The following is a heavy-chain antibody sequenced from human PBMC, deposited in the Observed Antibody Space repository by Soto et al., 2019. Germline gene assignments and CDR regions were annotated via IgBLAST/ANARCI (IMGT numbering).Heavy chain of an antibody. Sequence: GGSLRLSCAASGFTFSSYSMNWVRQAPGKGLEWVSYISSSSSTIYYADSVKGRFTISRDNAKNSLYLQMNSLRAEDTAVYYCARDGCSSTSCYYDAFDIWGQGTVVTVSS. J-gene: IGHJ3*02. CDR2: ISSSSSTI. CDR3: ARDGCSSTSCYYDAFDI. CDR1: GFTFSSYS. V-gene: IGHV3-48*01. D-gene: IGHD2-2*01.